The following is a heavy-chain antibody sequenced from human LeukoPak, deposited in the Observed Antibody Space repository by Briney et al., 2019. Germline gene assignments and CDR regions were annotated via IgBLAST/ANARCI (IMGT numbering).Heavy chain of an antibody. Sequence: ASVKVSCKXSGYTFTSYDINWVRQATGQGLEWMGWINAYNGNTDYAQRVQGRVTMTTDTSTSTAYMELRSLRSDDTAVFYCARDRHIAAAVYYYYMDVWGKGTPVTVSS. CDR2: INAYNGNT. J-gene: IGHJ6*03. D-gene: IGHD6-13*01. CDR3: ARDRHIAAAVYYYYMDV. V-gene: IGHV1-18*01. CDR1: GYTFTSYD.